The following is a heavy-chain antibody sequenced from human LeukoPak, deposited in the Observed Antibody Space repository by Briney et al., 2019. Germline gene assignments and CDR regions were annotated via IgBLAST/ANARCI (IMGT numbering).Heavy chain of an antibody. CDR1: GFTFSNYA. J-gene: IGHJ4*02. CDR3: ARENPKGTSVDY. Sequence: GGSLRLSCAASGFTFSNYAMSWVRQAPGKGLEWVSGISGGGGSTYTADSLRGRFTISRDNSKKTLYLQMNSLRAEDTAVYYCARENPKGTSVDYWGQGTLVTVSS. V-gene: IGHV3-23*01. D-gene: IGHD3-10*01. CDR2: ISGGGGST.